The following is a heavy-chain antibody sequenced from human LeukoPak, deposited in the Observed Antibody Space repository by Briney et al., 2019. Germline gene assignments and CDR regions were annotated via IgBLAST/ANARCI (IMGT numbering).Heavy chain of an antibody. CDR1: GFTFSSYW. J-gene: IGHJ5*02. D-gene: IGHD3-16*01. V-gene: IGHV3-7*03. Sequence: GGSLRLSCAASGFTFSSYWMSWVRQAPGKGLEWVANIKQDGSEKYYVDSVKGRFTISRDNAKNSLYLQMNSLRAEDTALYHCARDLTSENWFDPWGQGTLVTVSS. CDR2: IKQDGSEK. CDR3: ARDLTSENWFDP.